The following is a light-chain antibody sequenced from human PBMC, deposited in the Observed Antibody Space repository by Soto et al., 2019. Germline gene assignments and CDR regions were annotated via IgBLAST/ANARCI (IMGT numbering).Light chain of an antibody. CDR1: QSVRNN. Sequence: EIMMTQSPATLSVSPGERATLSCRASQSVRNNLAWYQQKPGQAPRLLIYYASTRATGIPARFSGSGSGTEFTLSISSLEPEDFAVYYCQQRFNFLTFGGGTKVEIK. V-gene: IGKV3-15*01. J-gene: IGKJ4*01. CDR3: QQRFNFLT. CDR2: YAS.